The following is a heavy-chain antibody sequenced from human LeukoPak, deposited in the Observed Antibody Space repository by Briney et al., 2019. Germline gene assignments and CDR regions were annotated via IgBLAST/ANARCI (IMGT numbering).Heavy chain of an antibody. CDR3: ARYQTPIAAAGSRYAFDI. CDR1: GGSINSGGYY. CDR2: MYYGGNT. J-gene: IGHJ3*02. D-gene: IGHD6-13*01. V-gene: IGHV4-31*03. Sequence: SQTLSLTCTVSGGSINSGGYYWSWVRQHPGMGLEWIGYMYYGGNTYYNPSLKSRVTISVDTSKNQFSVNLSSVTAADTAVYYCARYQTPIAAAGSRYAFDIWGQGTMVTVSS.